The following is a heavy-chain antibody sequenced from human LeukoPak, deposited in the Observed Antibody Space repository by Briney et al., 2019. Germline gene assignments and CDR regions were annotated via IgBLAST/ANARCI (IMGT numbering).Heavy chain of an antibody. CDR2: IYYSGST. Sequence: KPSETLSLTCTVSGGSISSSSYYWGWIRQPPGKGLEWIGSIYYSGSTYYNPSLKSRVTISVDTSKNQFSLKLSSVTAAYTAVYYCARQPLGPRGQDSSGYFAVDYWGQGTLVTVSS. CDR3: ARQPLGPRGQDSSGYFAVDY. CDR1: GGSISSSSYY. J-gene: IGHJ4*02. D-gene: IGHD3-22*01. V-gene: IGHV4-39*01.